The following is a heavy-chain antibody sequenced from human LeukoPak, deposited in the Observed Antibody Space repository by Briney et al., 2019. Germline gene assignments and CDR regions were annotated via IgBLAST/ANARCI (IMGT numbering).Heavy chain of an antibody. Sequence: GASVKVSCKASGYTFTSYGISWVRQAPGQGLEWMGWISAYNGNTNYAQKLQGRVTMTTDTSTSTAYMELRSLRSDDTAVYYCARDTKVVAATHFDYWGQGTPVTVSS. J-gene: IGHJ4*02. CDR3: ARDTKVVAATHFDY. D-gene: IGHD2-15*01. CDR1: GYTFTSYG. V-gene: IGHV1-18*01. CDR2: ISAYNGNT.